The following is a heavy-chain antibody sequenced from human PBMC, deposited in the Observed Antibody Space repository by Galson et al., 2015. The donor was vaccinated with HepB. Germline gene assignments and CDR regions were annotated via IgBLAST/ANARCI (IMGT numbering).Heavy chain of an antibody. CDR3: ARVCGGDCYSIWFDP. J-gene: IGHJ5*02. D-gene: IGHD2-21*02. V-gene: IGHV3-48*01. CDR2: ISSSSSTI. Sequence: SLRLSCAASGFTFSSYSMNWVRQAPGKGLEWVSYISSSSSTIYYADSVKGRFTISRDNAKNSLYLQMNSLRAEDTAVYYCARVCGGDCYSIWFDPWGQGTLVTVSS. CDR1: GFTFSSYS.